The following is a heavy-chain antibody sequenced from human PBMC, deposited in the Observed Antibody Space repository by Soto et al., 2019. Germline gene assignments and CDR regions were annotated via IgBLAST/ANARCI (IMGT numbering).Heavy chain of an antibody. CDR3: ARDLGFDYVN. V-gene: IGHV3-7*01. CDR1: GFNVMSYW. J-gene: IGHJ4*02. D-gene: IGHD3-16*01. CDR2: VKEDGSEL. Sequence: PVGSLRLSCAVSGFNVMSYWMSWVRQAPGKGLEWVASVKEDGSELYYLHSVRGRFSMTRDSAGNALHLTMNYLSAEDTGVYFCARDLGFDYVNWRQRILVTVSS.